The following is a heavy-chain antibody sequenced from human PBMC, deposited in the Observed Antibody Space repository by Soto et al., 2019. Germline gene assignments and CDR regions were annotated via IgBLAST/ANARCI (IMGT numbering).Heavy chain of an antibody. CDR1: GFTFSSYA. CDR3: ASPLWRDDYNWGYFDL. CDR2: ISYDGSNK. J-gene: IGHJ2*01. Sequence: ESGGGVVQPGRSLRLSCAASGFTFSSYAMHWVRQVPGKGLEWVAVISYDGSNKYYADSVKGRFTISRDNSKNTLYLQMNSLRAEDTAVYYCASPLWRDDYNWGYFDLWGRGTLVTVSS. V-gene: IGHV3-30-3*01. D-gene: IGHD4-4*01.